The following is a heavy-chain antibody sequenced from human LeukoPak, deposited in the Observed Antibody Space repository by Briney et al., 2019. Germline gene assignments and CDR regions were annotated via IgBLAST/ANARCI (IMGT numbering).Heavy chain of an antibody. V-gene: IGHV4-59*08. J-gene: IGHJ4*02. CDR2: IYYSGST. CDR1: GGSISSYY. CDR3: ARGELRYSSSWPDY. Sequence: SETLSLTCTVSGGSISSYYWSWIRQPPGKGLEWIGYIYYSGSTYYNPSLKSRVTISVDTSKNQFSLKLSSVTAADTAVYYCARGELRYSSSWPDYWGQGTLVTVSS. D-gene: IGHD6-13*01.